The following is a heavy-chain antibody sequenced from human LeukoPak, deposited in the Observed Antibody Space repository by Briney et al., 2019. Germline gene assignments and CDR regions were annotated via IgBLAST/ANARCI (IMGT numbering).Heavy chain of an antibody. CDR1: GGTFSSYA. J-gene: IGHJ6*03. CDR3: ARGGGGAMVRGVIMDPYYMDV. V-gene: IGHV1-69*13. CDR2: IIPIFGTA. D-gene: IGHD3-10*01. Sequence: SVKVSCKASGGTFSSYAISWVRQAPGQGLEWMGGIIPIFGTANYAQKFQGRVTITADESTSTAYMELSSLRSEDTAVYYCARGGGGAMVRGVIMDPYYMDVWGKGTTVTISS.